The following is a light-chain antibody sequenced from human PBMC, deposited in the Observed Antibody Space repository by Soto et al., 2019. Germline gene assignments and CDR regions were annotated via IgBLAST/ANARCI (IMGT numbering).Light chain of an antibody. J-gene: IGKJ1*01. CDR1: QGISTY. CDR3: QQYGGSPRT. CDR2: AAS. Sequence: DIQMTQSPSSLSASVGDRVTITCRASQGISTYLNWYHQKPGKAPKLLIYAASSRATGIPDRFSGSGSGTDFTLTISRLEPEDFAVYYCQQYGGSPRTFGQGTKVDIK. V-gene: IGKV1-39*01.